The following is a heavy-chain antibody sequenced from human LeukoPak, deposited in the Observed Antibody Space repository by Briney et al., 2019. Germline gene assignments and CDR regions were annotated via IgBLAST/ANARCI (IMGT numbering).Heavy chain of an antibody. Sequence: GGSLRLSCEASGFTFSSYAMSWVRQAPGKGLEWVSAISGSGGSTYYGDSVKGRFTISRDNSKNTLYLQMNSLRAEDTAVYYCAKDLPDIVVVPAAISKFDYWGQGTLVTVSS. D-gene: IGHD2-2*01. V-gene: IGHV3-23*01. CDR3: AKDLPDIVVVPAAISKFDY. CDR2: ISGSGGST. CDR1: GFTFSSYA. J-gene: IGHJ4*02.